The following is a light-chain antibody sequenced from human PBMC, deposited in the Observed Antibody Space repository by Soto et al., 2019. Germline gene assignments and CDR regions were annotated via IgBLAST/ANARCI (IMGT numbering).Light chain of an antibody. V-gene: IGLV3-21*04. CDR1: NIGSKS. J-gene: IGLJ2*01. CDR3: QVWDSGTAHVV. Sequence: SYELTQPPSVSLAPGKTARITCGGNNIGSKSVHWYQQKPGQAPVLVIYYDSDRPSGIPERFSGSNSGDTATLTISWVEAGDEAGYYCQVWDSGTAHVVFGGGTKVTVL. CDR2: YDS.